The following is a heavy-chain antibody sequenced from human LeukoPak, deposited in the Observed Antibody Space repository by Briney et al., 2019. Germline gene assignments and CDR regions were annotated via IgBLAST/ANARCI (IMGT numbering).Heavy chain of an antibody. CDR3: SRGGSGSLNDYYYYYMDV. CDR1: GGSISSYY. D-gene: IGHD3-10*01. Sequence: SETLSLTCTVSGGSISSYYWSWIRQPPGKGLEWIGYIYYSGSTNYNPSLKSRVTISVDTSKNQFSLKLSSVTAADTAVYYCSRGGSGSLNDYYYYYMDVWAKGPRSPSP. CDR2: IYYSGST. V-gene: IGHV4-59*01. J-gene: IGHJ6*03.